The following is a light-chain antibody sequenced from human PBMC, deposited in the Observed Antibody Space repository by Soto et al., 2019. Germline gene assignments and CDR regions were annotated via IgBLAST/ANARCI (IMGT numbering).Light chain of an antibody. J-gene: IGKJ3*01. CDR3: QKYNSAPFT. Sequence: DIKMTQSPSSLSASVGDRVTITCRASQDISDYLAWYQQKPGKVPKLLIYAGSTLQQGVPSRFSGSGSGTDFSLTISSLQPEDVGTYYCQKYNSAPFTFGPGNKVDFK. CDR1: QDISDY. V-gene: IGKV1-27*01. CDR2: AGS.